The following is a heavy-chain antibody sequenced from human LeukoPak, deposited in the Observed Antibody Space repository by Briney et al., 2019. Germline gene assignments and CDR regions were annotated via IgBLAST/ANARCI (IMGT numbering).Heavy chain of an antibody. Sequence: GSLRLSCAASEFTFSNYAMSWVRQAPGKGLEWIGYIYYSGSTNYNPSLKSRVTISVDTSKNQFSLKLSSVTAADTAVYYCARDGGDLDIWGQGTMVTVSS. V-gene: IGHV4-59*01. CDR3: ARDGGDLDI. D-gene: IGHD3-16*01. CDR2: IYYSGST. J-gene: IGHJ3*02. CDR1: EFTFSNYA.